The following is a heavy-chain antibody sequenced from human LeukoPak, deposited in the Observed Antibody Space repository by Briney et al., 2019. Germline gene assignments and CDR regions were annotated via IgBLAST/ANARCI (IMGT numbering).Heavy chain of an antibody. V-gene: IGHV3-21*01. CDR1: GFTFSSYN. J-gene: IGHJ4*02. Sequence: GGSLRLSCAASGFTFSSYNMNWVRQAPGKGLEWVSFISSSSSYIYYADSVKGRFTISRDNAKNSLYLQMNSLRAEDTAVYYCARDSGGYFDRNHFGYWGQGTLVTVSS. CDR3: ARDSGGYFDRNHFGY. CDR2: ISSSSSYI. D-gene: IGHD3-9*01.